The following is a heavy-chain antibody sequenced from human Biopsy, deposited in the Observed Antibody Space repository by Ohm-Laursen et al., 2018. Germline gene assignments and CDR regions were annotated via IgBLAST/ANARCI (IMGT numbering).Heavy chain of an antibody. CDR1: GFTFSSYS. D-gene: IGHD1/OR15-1a*01. CDR2: ISSGSSPI. Sequence: SLRLSCTASGFTFSSYSMNWVRQAPGKGLEWVSFISSGSSPIYYADSVKGRFTISRDDAKNSPYLQMNSLRAEDTAVYYCARGRTGGWGQGTLVTVSS. J-gene: IGHJ4*02. V-gene: IGHV3-48*01. CDR3: ARGRTGG.